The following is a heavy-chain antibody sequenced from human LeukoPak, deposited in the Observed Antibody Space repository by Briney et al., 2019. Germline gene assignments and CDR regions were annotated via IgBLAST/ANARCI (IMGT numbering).Heavy chain of an antibody. CDR1: GFTFSHYW. J-gene: IGHJ5*02. CDR2: IKEDGSIE. V-gene: IGHV3-7*01. Sequence: SGGSLRLSCVASGFTFSHYWMSWVRQAPGKGLEWVANIKEDGSIEDYVDSVKGRFTVSRDNAKNSLYLEMNSPRVEDTAVYYCVSQQVAPPWGQGTLVIVSS. CDR3: VSQQVAPP. D-gene: IGHD5-12*01.